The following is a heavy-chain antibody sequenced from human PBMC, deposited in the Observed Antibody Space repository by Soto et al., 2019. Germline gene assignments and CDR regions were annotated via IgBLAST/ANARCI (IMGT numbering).Heavy chain of an antibody. D-gene: IGHD2-2*01. V-gene: IGHV1-69*02. CDR3: ARDNDQLPTD. Sequence: QVQLVQSGAEVKKPGSSVKVSCRASGATFSTHTIIWVRQAPGQGLEWVGRIIPMLGIANYAQKFQGRVXIXXDKYTSTAYMELNSLTSEDTAIYYCARDNDQLPTDWAQGTLVTVSS. CDR2: IIPMLGIA. CDR1: GATFSTHT. J-gene: IGHJ1*01.